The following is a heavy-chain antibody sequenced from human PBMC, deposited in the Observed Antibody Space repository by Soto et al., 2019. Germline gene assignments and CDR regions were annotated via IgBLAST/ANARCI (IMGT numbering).Heavy chain of an antibody. V-gene: IGHV3-30-3*01. CDR2: ISYDGDNR. CDR3: VSPHRDSSNAFDL. J-gene: IGHJ5*02. D-gene: IGHD3-22*01. Sequence: GGSLRLSCAAAGFSFSHYAMHWVRQPPGKGLEWVALISYDGDNRYFSDSVRGRFTISRDNYKTTVHLEMNDLRLDDTATYYCVSPHRDSSNAFDLWGRGTLVSGSS. CDR1: GFSFSHYA.